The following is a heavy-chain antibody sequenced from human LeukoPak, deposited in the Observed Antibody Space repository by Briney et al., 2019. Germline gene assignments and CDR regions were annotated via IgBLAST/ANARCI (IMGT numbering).Heavy chain of an antibody. CDR2: IYYSGST. CDR1: GGSISSYH. CDR3: AASSVPAANWYFDL. D-gene: IGHD2-2*01. V-gene: IGHV4-59*08. J-gene: IGHJ2*01. Sequence: SETLSLTCTVSGGSISSYHWSWIRQPPGKGLEWIGYIYYSGSTNYNPSLKSRVTISVDTSKNQFSLKLSSVTAADTAVYYCAASSVPAANWYFDLWGRGTLVTVSS.